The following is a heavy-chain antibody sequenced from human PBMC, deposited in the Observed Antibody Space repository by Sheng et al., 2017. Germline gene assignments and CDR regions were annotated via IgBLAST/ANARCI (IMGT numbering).Heavy chain of an antibody. V-gene: IGHV4-34*01. CDR3: ARDSWDTNTKTKFDY. J-gene: IGHJ4*02. CDR2: INHSGST. CDR1: GGSFSGYY. D-gene: IGHD5-18*01. Sequence: QVQLQQWGAGLLKPSETLSLTCAVYGGSFSGYYWSWIRQPPGKGLEWIGEINHSGSTNYNPSLKSRVTISVDTSKNQFSLKLSSVTAADTAVYYCARDSWDTNTKTKFDYWGQGTLVTVSS.